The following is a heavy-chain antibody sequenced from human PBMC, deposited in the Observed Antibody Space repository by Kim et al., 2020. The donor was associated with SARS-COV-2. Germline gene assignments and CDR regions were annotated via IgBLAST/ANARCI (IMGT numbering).Heavy chain of an antibody. CDR3: ARDPLGYGGNNGPYFDY. CDR2: IIPIFGTA. J-gene: IGHJ4*02. V-gene: IGHV1-69*13. Sequence: SVKVSCKASGGTFSSYAISWVRQAPGQGLEWMGGIIPIFGTANYAQKFQGRVTITADESTSTAYMELSSLRSEDTAVYYCARDPLGYGGNNGPYFDYWGQGTLVTVSS. D-gene: IGHD2-15*01. CDR1: GGTFSSYA.